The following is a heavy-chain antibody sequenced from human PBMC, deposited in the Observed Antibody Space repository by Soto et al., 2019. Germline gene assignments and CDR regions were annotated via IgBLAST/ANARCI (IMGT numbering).Heavy chain of an antibody. CDR2: IYDSGNT. J-gene: IGHJ4*02. Sequence: QLQLQESGSGLVKPSQTLSLTCAVSGGSISGTTYSWSWIRQPPGKGLEWIGYIYDSGNTYYNRSLKSQFSISVDRSKNQCSLKLSSVTAADTAVYYCARGQGAAAGHSNFDYWGQGALVTVSS. D-gene: IGHD6-13*01. CDR3: ARGQGAAAGHSNFDY. V-gene: IGHV4-30-2*01. CDR1: GGSISGTTYS.